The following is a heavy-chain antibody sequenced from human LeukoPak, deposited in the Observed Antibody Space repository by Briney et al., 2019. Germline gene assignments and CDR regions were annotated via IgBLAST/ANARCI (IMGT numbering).Heavy chain of an antibody. CDR2: ISYDGSDK. V-gene: IGHV3-30*18. CDR3: AKDLSAHTSCYDY. Sequence: GGSLRLSCAASGFTFTSAGMHWVRQAPGKGLDWVAFISYDGSDKYYEDSVKGRFTISRDNSRNTLYLQMNSLRAEDTAVYYCAKDLSAHTSCYDYWGQGTLVTVSS. D-gene: IGHD2-2*01. J-gene: IGHJ4*02. CDR1: GFTFTSAG.